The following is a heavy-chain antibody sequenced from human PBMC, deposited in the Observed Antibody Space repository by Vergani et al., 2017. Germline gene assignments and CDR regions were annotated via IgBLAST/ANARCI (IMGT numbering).Heavy chain of an antibody. V-gene: IGHV4-39*01. D-gene: IGHD3-16*01. Sequence: QLQLHKSGPGLVKPSETLSLTCTLSGGSISSSSHFWGWLRQTPGKGLEWIGSIYYSGSTYYNPSLKSRVGISVDTSKNQFSLKLSSVTAADSAVYYCARHDSGHYDSSYYGLDVWVRGTTVAVSS. J-gene: IGHJ6*02. CDR2: IYYSGST. CDR3: ARHDSGHYDSSYYGLDV. CDR1: GGSISSSSHF.